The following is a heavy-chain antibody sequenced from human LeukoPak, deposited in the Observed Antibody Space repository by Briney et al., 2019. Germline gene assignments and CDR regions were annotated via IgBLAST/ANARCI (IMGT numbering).Heavy chain of an antibody. J-gene: IGHJ5*02. D-gene: IGHD2-2*01. Sequence: GGSLRLSCAASGFTVSSYYMSWVRQAPGKGLEWVSVIYSGGSTYYADSVKGRFTISRDNSKNTLYLQMNSLRAEDTAVYYCARGYCSSTSCPLNPWGQGTLVTVSS. CDR2: IYSGGST. CDR3: ARGYCSSTSCPLNP. CDR1: GFTVSSYY. V-gene: IGHV3-66*01.